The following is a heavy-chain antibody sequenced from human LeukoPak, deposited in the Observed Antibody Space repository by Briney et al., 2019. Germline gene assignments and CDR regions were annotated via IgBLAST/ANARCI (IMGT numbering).Heavy chain of an antibody. J-gene: IGHJ4*02. V-gene: IGHV3-23*01. CDR3: AKDREGVRYFD. CDR2: ISDSGGST. Sequence: PGGSLRLSCAASGFTFSIYAMSWVRQAPGKGLEWVSTISDSGGSTYYADSVKGRFTISRDNSKNTVYPQMNSLRAEDTAVYYCAKDREGVRYFDWGQGTLVTVSS. CDR1: GFTFSIYA. D-gene: IGHD3-9*01.